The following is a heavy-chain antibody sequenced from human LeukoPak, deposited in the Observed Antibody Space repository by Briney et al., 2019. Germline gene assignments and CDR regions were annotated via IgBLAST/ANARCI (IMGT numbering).Heavy chain of an antibody. CDR1: GYTFTSYG. CDR2: ISAYNGNT. CDR3: ATSDLRRSFGNAFDI. V-gene: IGHV1-18*01. J-gene: IGHJ3*02. Sequence: ASVKVSCKASGYTFTSYGISWVRQAPGQGLEWMGWISAYNGNTNYAQKLQGRVTMTTDTSTSTAYMELRSLRSDDTAVYYCATSDLRRSFGNAFDIWGQGTMVTVSS. D-gene: IGHD1-26*01.